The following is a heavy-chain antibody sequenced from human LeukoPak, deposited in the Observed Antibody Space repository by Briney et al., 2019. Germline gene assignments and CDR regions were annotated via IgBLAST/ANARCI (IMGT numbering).Heavy chain of an antibody. CDR2: ISDSGTST. Sequence: GGSLRLSCAASGFTSSNYAMSWVRQAPGKGLEWVSGISDSGTSTYYADSVKGRFTISRDNSKNTLYLQMNSLRAEDTAVYYCAKRHYDSSGYPNWGQGTLVTVSS. CDR1: GFTSSNYA. V-gene: IGHV3-23*01. J-gene: IGHJ4*02. D-gene: IGHD3-22*01. CDR3: AKRHYDSSGYPN.